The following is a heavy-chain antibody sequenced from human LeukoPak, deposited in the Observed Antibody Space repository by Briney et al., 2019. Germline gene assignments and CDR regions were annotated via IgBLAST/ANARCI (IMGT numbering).Heavy chain of an antibody. D-gene: IGHD6-13*01. Sequence: GASLTVSCKASGYTFTGSYMHWVRQAPGQRLEWMGWINPNSGGTNYAQKFQGRVTMTRDTSISTAYMELSRLRSDDKAVYYCARDIGYSSSWYDSSWFDPWGQGTLVTVSS. CDR1: GYTFTGSY. V-gene: IGHV1-2*02. CDR3: ARDIGYSSSWYDSSWFDP. J-gene: IGHJ5*02. CDR2: INPNSGGT.